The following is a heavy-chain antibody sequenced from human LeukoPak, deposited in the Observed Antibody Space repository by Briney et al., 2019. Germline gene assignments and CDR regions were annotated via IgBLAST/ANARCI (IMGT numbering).Heavy chain of an antibody. Sequence: PSETLSLTCTVSVDSMRSYYGSGLRRPRGKALEGMGYLYYNGYSGSTNSNPSLKSRVTISVATSKGQFSLQLGSVTAADTAAYYCAGHPRISWFDPWGQGTLVTVSS. J-gene: IGHJ5*02. CDR2: LYYNGYSGST. CDR1: VDSMRSYY. CDR3: AGHPRISWFDP. V-gene: IGHV4-59*08. D-gene: IGHD3-3*02.